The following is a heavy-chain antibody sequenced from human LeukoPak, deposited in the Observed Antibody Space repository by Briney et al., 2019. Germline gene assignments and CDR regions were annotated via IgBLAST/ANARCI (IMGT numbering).Heavy chain of an antibody. CDR2: MNPNSGNT. CDR3: ARGSFCSSTSCYILGWFDP. J-gene: IGHJ5*02. V-gene: IGHV1-8*01. Sequence: GASVKVSCKASGYTFTSYDINWVRQATGQGLEWMGWMNPNSGNTGYAQKFQGRVTMTRNTSISTAYMELSSLRSEDTAVYYCARGSFCSSTSCYILGWFDPWGQGTLVTVSS. D-gene: IGHD2-2*02. CDR1: GYTFTSYD.